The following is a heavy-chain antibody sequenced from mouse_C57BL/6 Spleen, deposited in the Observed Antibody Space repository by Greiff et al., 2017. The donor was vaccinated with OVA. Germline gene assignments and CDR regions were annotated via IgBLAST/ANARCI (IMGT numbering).Heavy chain of an antibody. CDR2: IDPETGGT. CDR3: TRGGYSYAMDY. J-gene: IGHJ4*01. CDR1: GYTFTDYE. V-gene: IGHV1-15*01. Sequence: VQLQQSGAELVRPGASVTLSCKASGYTFTDYEMHWVKQTPVHGLEWIGAIDPETGGTAYNQKFKGKAILTADKSSSTAYMELRSLTSEDSAVYYCTRGGYSYAMDYWGQGTSVTVSS.